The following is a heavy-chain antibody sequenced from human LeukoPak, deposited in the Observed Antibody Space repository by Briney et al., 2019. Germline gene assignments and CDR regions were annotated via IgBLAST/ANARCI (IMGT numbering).Heavy chain of an antibody. J-gene: IGHJ4*02. V-gene: IGHV5-51*01. Sequence: GESLKISCKGSGYSFTSYWIGWVRQIPGKGLEWMGIIYPGDSDTRYSPSFRGQVTISADKSISTAYLQWGSLKASDTAMYYCARLAGTSIAAYFDYWGQGTLVTVSS. CDR3: ARLAGTSIAAYFDY. CDR1: GYSFTSYW. CDR2: IYPGDSDT. D-gene: IGHD6-6*01.